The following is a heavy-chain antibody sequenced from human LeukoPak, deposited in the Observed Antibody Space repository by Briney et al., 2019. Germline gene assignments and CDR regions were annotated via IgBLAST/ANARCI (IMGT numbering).Heavy chain of an antibody. V-gene: IGHV1-2*02. D-gene: IGHD3-22*01. CDR1: GYTFTSYD. CDR3: ATVYDSSGYPFDY. J-gene: IGHJ4*02. Sequence: GASVKVSCKASGYTFTSYDINWVRQAPGQGLEWMGWINPNSGGTNYAQKFQGRVTMTRDTSISTAYMELSRLRSDDTAVYYCATVYDSSGYPFDYWGQGTLVTVSS. CDR2: INPNSGGT.